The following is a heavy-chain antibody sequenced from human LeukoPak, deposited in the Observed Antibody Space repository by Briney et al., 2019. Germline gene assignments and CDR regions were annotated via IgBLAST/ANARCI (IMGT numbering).Heavy chain of an antibody. CDR3: ARVVSSSWDYYYYMDV. Sequence: SETLSLTCAVYGGSFSGYYWSWIRQPPGKGLEWIGEINHSGSTNYNPSLKSRVTISVDTSKNQFSLKLSSVTAADTAVYYCARVVSSSWDYYYYMDVWGKGTTVTISS. CDR2: INHSGST. J-gene: IGHJ6*03. D-gene: IGHD6-13*01. V-gene: IGHV4-34*01. CDR1: GGSFSGYY.